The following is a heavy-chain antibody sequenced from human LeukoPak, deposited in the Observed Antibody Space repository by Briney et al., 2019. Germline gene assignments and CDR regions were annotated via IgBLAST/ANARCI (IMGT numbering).Heavy chain of an antibody. D-gene: IGHD6-13*01. J-gene: IGHJ4*02. CDR3: ARDGVAAAGTVPDY. CDR2: FHSGGDT. CDR1: GFTVSGDN. Sequence: GGSLRLSCADSGFTVSGDNMSWVRQSQAKGLEWVATFHSGGDTYYADSVKGRFTISRDNSKNTLYLQMNSLRAEDTAVYYCARDGVAAAGTVPDYWGQGTLVTVSS. V-gene: IGHV3-66*02.